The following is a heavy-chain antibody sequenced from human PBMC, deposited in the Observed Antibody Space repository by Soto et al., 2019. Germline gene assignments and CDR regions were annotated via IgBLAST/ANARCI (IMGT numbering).Heavy chain of an antibody. Sequence: GGSLRLSCAASGFTFSSYAMSWVRQAPGKGLEWVSAISGSGGSTYYADSVKGRFTISRDNSKNTLYLQMNSLRAEDTAVYYCAKSGVAAAGQRDAFDIWGQGTMVTVSS. CDR1: GFTFSSYA. J-gene: IGHJ3*02. V-gene: IGHV3-23*01. CDR3: AKSGVAAAGQRDAFDI. CDR2: ISGSGGST. D-gene: IGHD6-13*01.